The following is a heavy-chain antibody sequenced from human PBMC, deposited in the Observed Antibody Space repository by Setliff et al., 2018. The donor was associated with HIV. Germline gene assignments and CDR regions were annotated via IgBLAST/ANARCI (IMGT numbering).Heavy chain of an antibody. D-gene: IGHD3-3*01. CDR1: GGSISSYY. J-gene: IGHJ6*02. V-gene: IGHV4-59*01. Sequence: PSETLSLTCTVSGGSISSYYWSWIRQPPGKGLEWIGYIYYSGSTNYNPPLKSRVTISVDTSKNQFSLKLSSVIAADTAVYYCARIFGDQGYYYGMDVWVPETLLVTVSS. CDR2: IYYSGST. CDR3: ARIFGDQGYYYGMDV.